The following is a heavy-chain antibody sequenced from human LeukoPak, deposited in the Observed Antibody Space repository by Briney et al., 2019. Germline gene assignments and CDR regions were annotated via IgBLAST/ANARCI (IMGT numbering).Heavy chain of an antibody. CDR3: ARVEGLDIVVVPAAYNYGMDV. V-gene: IGHV1-18*01. J-gene: IGHJ6*02. CDR1: GYTFTSYG. CDR2: ISAYNGNT. Sequence: ASVKVSSTASGYTFTSYGISWVRQAPGQGLEWMGWISAYNGNTNYAQKLQGRVTMTTDTSTSTAYMELRSLRSDDTAVYYCARVEGLDIVVVPAAYNYGMDVWGQGTTVTVSS. D-gene: IGHD2-2*03.